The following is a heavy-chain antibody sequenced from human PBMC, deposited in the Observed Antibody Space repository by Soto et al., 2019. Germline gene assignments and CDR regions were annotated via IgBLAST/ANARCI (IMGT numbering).Heavy chain of an antibody. CDR3: ARQGVDYGDYATENYYYYGMDV. CDR2: IIPIFGTA. CDR1: GGTFSSYA. Sequence: ASVKVSCKASGGTFSSYAISWVRQAPGQGLEWMGGIIPIFGTANYAQKFQGRVTITADESTSTAYMELSSLRSEDTAVYYCARQGVDYGDYATENYYYYGMDVWGQGTTVTVSS. D-gene: IGHD4-17*01. J-gene: IGHJ6*02. V-gene: IGHV1-69*13.